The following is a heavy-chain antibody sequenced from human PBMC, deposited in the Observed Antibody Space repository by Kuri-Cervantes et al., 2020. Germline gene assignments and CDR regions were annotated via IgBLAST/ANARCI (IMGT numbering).Heavy chain of an antibody. V-gene: IGHV4-61*01. J-gene: IGHJ5*02. D-gene: IGHD3-3*01. Sequence: GSLRLSCTVSGGSVSSGSYYWSWIRQPPGKGLEWIGYVYYSGSTNYNPSLKSRVTISVDTSKNQFSLKLSSVTAADTAVYYCARYHPEWLSYNWFDPWGQGTLVTVSS. CDR1: GGSVSSGSYY. CDR2: VYYSGST. CDR3: ARYHPEWLSYNWFDP.